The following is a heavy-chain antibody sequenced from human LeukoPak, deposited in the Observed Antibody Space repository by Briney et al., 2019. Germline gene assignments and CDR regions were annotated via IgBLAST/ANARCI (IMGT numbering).Heavy chain of an antibody. D-gene: IGHD3-22*01. V-gene: IGHV4-4*07. CDR1: GGSISSYY. CDR3: ARTATEYYYDSSGYYPWFFDY. Sequence: PSETLSLTCTVSGGSISSYYWSWIRQPAGKGLEWIGRIYTSGSTNYNPSLKSRVTMSVDTSKNQFSLKLSSVTAADTAVYYCARTATEYYYDSSGYYPWFFDYLGQGTLVTVSS. J-gene: IGHJ4*02. CDR2: IYTSGST.